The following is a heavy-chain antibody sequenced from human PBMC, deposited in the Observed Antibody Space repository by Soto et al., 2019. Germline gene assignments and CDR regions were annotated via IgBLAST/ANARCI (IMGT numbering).Heavy chain of an antibody. CDR2: INPNSGGT. J-gene: IGHJ6*02. Sequence: ASVKVSCKASGYTFTGYYMHWVRQAPGQGLEWMGWINPNSGGTNYAQKFQGWVTMTRDTSISTAYMELSRLRSDDTAVYYCATCSGGSCYNYYYGMDVWGQGTTVTVSS. CDR1: GYTFTGYY. V-gene: IGHV1-2*04. CDR3: ATCSGGSCYNYYYGMDV. D-gene: IGHD2-15*01.